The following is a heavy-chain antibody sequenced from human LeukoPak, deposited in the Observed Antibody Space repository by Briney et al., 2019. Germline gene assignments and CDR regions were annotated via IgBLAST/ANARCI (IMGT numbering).Heavy chain of an antibody. D-gene: IGHD3-16*01. Sequence: GRSLRLSCAASGFTFSDYDMSWIRQAPGKGLEWVSYISYSRSYKNYADSVKGRFTISRDNSKNSLYLQMNSLRAEATAVYYGARDGAMGNLCVVDLSDAFDIWGQGTMVTVSS. CDR3: ARDGAMGNLCVVDLSDAFDI. CDR1: GFTFSDYD. J-gene: IGHJ3*02. CDR2: ISYSRSYK. V-gene: IGHV3-11*05.